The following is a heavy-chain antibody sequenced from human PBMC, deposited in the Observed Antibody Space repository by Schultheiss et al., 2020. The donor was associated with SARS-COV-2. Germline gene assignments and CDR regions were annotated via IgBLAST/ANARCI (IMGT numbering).Heavy chain of an antibody. J-gene: IGHJ4*02. Sequence: GGSLRLSCAASGFTFSSYGMNWVRQAPGKGLEWVSSISSSSSYIYYADSVKGRFTISRDNSKNTLYLQMNSLRAEDTAVYYCARDRTGTAMVGYWGQGTLVTVSS. V-gene: IGHV3-21*01. CDR1: GFTFSSYG. CDR2: ISSSSSYI. D-gene: IGHD5-18*01. CDR3: ARDRTGTAMVGY.